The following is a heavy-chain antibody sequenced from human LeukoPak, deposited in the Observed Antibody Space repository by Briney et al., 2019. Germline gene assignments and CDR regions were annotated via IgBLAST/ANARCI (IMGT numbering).Heavy chain of an antibody. V-gene: IGHV3-23*01. J-gene: IGHJ4*02. Sequence: PGGSLRLSCGASGLTASSYAMSWVRQAPGKGLEWVSTIIGSAVNTYYADSVKGRFTISRDDSKNTVYLQMNSLRAEDTAVYSCAKYTSGTSYRGLDQWGQGTLVTVSS. CDR3: AKYTSGTSYRGLDQ. D-gene: IGHD3-10*01. CDR1: GLTASSYA. CDR2: IIGSAVNT.